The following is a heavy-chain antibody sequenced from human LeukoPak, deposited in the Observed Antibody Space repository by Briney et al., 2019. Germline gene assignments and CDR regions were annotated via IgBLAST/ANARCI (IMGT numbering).Heavy chain of an antibody. CDR1: GYTFTGYY. CDR2: INPNSGGT. J-gene: IGHJ5*02. Sequence: GASVKVSCKASGYTFTGYYMHWVRQAPGQGLEWMGWINPNSGGTNYAQKFQGRVTMTRDTSISTAYMELSRLRSDDTAVYYCARDVVVPAARALVPNWFDPWGQGTLVTVSS. D-gene: IGHD2-2*01. V-gene: IGHV1-2*02. CDR3: ARDVVVPAARALVPNWFDP.